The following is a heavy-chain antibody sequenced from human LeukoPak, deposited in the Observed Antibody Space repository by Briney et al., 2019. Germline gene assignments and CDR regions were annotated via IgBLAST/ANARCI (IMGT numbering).Heavy chain of an antibody. CDR2: MNPNSGNT. Sequence: ATVKVSCKASGYTFTSYDINWVRQATGQGLEWMGWMNPNSGNTGYAQKFQGRVTMTRNTSISTAYMELSSLRSEDTAVYYCARMYYFDSGSDNWFDPWGQGTLVTVSS. V-gene: IGHV1-8*01. D-gene: IGHD3-10*01. J-gene: IGHJ5*02. CDR3: ARMYYFDSGSDNWFDP. CDR1: GYTFTSYD.